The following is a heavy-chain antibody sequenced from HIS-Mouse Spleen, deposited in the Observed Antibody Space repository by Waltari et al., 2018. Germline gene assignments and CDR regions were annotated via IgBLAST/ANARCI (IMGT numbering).Heavy chain of an antibody. CDR2: ISSSSSSI. D-gene: IGHD7-27*01. CDR3: ARRLLTGDAFDI. V-gene: IGHV3-21*01. Sequence: EVQLVQSGGGLVKPGGSLRLSCAASGFTFSSYSMNWVRQAPGKGLEWVSSISSSSSSIYYADSVKGRFTISRDNAKNSLYLQMNSLRAEDTAVYYCARRLLTGDAFDIWGQGTMVTVSS. CDR1: GFTFSSYS. J-gene: IGHJ3*02.